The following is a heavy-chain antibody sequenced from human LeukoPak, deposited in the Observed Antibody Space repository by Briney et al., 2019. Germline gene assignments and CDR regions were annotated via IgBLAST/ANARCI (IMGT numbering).Heavy chain of an antibody. D-gene: IGHD1-26*01. J-gene: IGHJ4*02. Sequence: GGSLRLSCAASGFTFSDYYMSWIRQAPGKGLEWVSYISDSGSTIYYADSVKGRFTISRDIAKNSLFLQMNSLRAEDTAVYYCARHRNKWELPPFDSWGQGTLVTVSS. V-gene: IGHV3-11*01. CDR1: GFTFSDYY. CDR2: ISDSGSTI. CDR3: ARHRNKWELPPFDS.